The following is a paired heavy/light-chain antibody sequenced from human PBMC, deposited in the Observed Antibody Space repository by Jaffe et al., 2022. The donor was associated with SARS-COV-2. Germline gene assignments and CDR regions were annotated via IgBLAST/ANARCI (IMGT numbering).Light chain of an antibody. CDR1: SLRSYY. CDR3: NSRDSSGNLLEV. V-gene: IGLV3-19*01. J-gene: IGLJ2*01. CDR2: GKN. Sequence: SSELTQDPAVSVALGQTVRITCQGDSLRSYYASWYQQKPGQAPVLVIYGKNNRPSGIPDRFSGSSSGNTASLTITGAQAEDEADYYCNSRDSSGNLLEVFGGGTKLTVL.
Heavy chain of an antibody. CDR1: GFTFDDYA. J-gene: IGHJ6*02. Sequence: EVQLVESGGGLVQPGRSLRLSCAASGFTFDDYAMHWVRQAPGKGLEWVSGISWNSGSIGYADSVKGRFTISRDNAKNSLYLQMNSLRAEDTALYYCAKGPIFGVPRDSDYYYGMDVWGQGTTVTVSS. D-gene: IGHD3-3*02. CDR3: AKGPIFGVPRDSDYYYGMDV. V-gene: IGHV3-9*01. CDR2: ISWNSGSI.